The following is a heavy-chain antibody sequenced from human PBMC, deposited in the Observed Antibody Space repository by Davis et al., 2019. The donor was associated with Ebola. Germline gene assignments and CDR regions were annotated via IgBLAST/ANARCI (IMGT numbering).Heavy chain of an antibody. V-gene: IGHV4-59*01. D-gene: IGHD3-3*01. CDR3: ARGRRFLEWLYLGGYYFDY. CDR1: GGSISSYY. J-gene: IGHJ4*02. Sequence: MPSETLSLTCTVSGGSISSYYWSWIRQPPGKGLEWIGYIYYSGSTNYNPSLKSRVTISVDTSKNQFSLKLSSVTAADTAVYYCARGRRFLEWLYLGGYYFDYWGQGTLVTVSS. CDR2: IYYSGST.